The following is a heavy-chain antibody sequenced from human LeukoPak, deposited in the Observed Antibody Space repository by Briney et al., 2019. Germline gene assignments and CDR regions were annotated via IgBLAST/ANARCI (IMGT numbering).Heavy chain of an antibody. CDR2: IYTSGST. CDR3: AREREGPYGYLDY. D-gene: IGHD4-17*01. Sequence: SQTLSLTYTVSGGSISSASYYWSWIRQPAGKGLQWIGRIYTSGSTYYNPSLKSRVTISVDTSKNQFSLKLSSVTAADTAVYYCAREREGPYGYLDYWGQGILVTVSS. J-gene: IGHJ4*02. CDR1: GGSISSASYY. V-gene: IGHV4-61*02.